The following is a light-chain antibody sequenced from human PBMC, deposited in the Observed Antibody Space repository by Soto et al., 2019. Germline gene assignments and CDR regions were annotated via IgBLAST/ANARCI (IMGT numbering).Light chain of an antibody. CDR3: CSFSNNHVV. CDR2: EGS. J-gene: IGLJ2*01. CDR1: GSYKF. Sequence: QSALTQPASVSGSPGQSITITCTGTGSYKFVSWYQQHPCTAPRLMIYEGSERPSGVSRRFSGSGSGNTASLTISELQAGDEAGYFCCSFSNNHVVFGGGTKVTVL. V-gene: IGLV2-23*01.